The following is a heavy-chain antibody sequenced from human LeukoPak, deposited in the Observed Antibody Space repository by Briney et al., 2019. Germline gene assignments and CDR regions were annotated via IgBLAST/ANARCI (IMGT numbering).Heavy chain of an antibody. CDR2: IYHSGST. CDR1: GGSISSGGNS. CDR3: ARAVIGAWAPESYGMDV. J-gene: IGHJ6*02. Sequence: PSETLSLTCAVSGGSISSGGNSWCWIRQPPGKGLEWIGYIYHSGSTYYNPSLKSRVTISVDRSKNQFSLKLSSVTAADTAVYYCARAVIGAWAPESYGMDVWGQGTTVTVSS. V-gene: IGHV4-30-2*01. D-gene: IGHD3-16*01.